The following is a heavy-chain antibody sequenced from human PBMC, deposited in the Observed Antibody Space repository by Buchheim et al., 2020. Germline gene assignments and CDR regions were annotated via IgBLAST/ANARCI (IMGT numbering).Heavy chain of an antibody. Sequence: QVQLQQWGAGLLKPSETLSLTCAVYGGSFSGYYWSWIRQPPGKGLEWIGEINHSGSTNYNPSLKSRVTISEDTSKNQFSLQLSSVTAADTAVYYCARAQKCYDFDGNARGRLRLKHWFDPWGQGTL. CDR2: INHSGST. D-gene: IGHD3-3*01. J-gene: IGHJ5*02. V-gene: IGHV4-34*01. CDR1: GGSFSGYY. CDR3: ARAQKCYDFDGNARGRLRLKHWFDP.